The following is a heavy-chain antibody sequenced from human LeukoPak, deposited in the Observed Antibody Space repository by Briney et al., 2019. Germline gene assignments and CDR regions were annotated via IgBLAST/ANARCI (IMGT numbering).Heavy chain of an antibody. Sequence: GGSLRLSCAASGFTFSSYWMCWVRQAPGKGLEWVANIKQDGSEKYYVDSVKGRFTISRDNAKNSLYLQMNSLRAEDTAVYYCARGVGPTTQNFDYWGQGTLVTVSS. D-gene: IGHD1-26*01. J-gene: IGHJ4*02. CDR1: GFTFSSYW. V-gene: IGHV3-7*01. CDR2: IKQDGSEK. CDR3: ARGVGPTTQNFDY.